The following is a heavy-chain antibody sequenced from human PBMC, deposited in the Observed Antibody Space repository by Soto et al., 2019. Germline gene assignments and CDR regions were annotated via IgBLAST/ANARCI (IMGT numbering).Heavy chain of an antibody. J-gene: IGHJ6*03. CDR3: ARAVRVALNTPPINYYYYYYMDV. D-gene: IGHD5-12*01. CDR2: IRNEGAGGGT. CDR1: GFSVSSKY. V-gene: IGHV3-66*01. Sequence: GGSLRLSCVVSGFSVSSKYMSWVRQAPGKGLEWVSLIRNEGAGGGTYYADSVKGRFTISRDKSENTLYLQMNSLRAEDTAVYYCARAVRVALNTPPINYYYYYYMDVWGKGTTVTVSS.